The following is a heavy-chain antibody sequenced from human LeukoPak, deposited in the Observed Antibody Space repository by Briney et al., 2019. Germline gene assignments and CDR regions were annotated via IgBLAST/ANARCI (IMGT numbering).Heavy chain of an antibody. V-gene: IGHV3-48*03. CDR1: GFTFSSYE. D-gene: IGHD3-16*01. CDR2: ISSSGSTI. CDR3: ARVTSIPPYYFDY. J-gene: IGHJ4*02. Sequence: PGGSLRLSCAASGFTFSSYEMNWVRQAPGKGLEWVSYISSSGSTIYYADSVKGRFTISRDNAKNSLYLQVNSLRAEDTAVYYCARVTSIPPYYFDYWGQGTLVTVSS.